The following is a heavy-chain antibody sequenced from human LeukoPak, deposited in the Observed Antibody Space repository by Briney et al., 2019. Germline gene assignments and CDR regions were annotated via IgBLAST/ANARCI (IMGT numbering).Heavy chain of an antibody. CDR1: GFSLSDYG. J-gene: IGHJ4*02. D-gene: IGHD3-16*01. CDR3: ARWGGTRQFYFDY. V-gene: IGHV3-33*01. Sequence: GGSLRLSFAASGFSLSDYGLHWVRQGPGKGLEWLAVINYDGSNRYYADSVKGRFTISKDSSENTLYLQMNRLRADDTAIYYCARWGGTRQFYFDYWGQGTLATVSS. CDR2: INYDGSNR.